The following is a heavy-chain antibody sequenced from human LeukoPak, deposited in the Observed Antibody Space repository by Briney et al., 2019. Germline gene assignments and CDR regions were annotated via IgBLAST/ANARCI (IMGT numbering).Heavy chain of an antibody. V-gene: IGHV4-4*02. Sequence: SETLSLTCAVSSDSISSNNWWTWVRRPPGKGLEWSGEIYHSGITEYNPSLRSRVTISVDKSKDQFSLKLNSVTAADTGVYYCAREYESSGWYSKGSFDYWGQGILVTVSS. CDR1: SDSISSNNW. J-gene: IGHJ4*02. CDR2: IYHSGIT. D-gene: IGHD6-19*01. CDR3: AREYESSGWYSKGSFDY.